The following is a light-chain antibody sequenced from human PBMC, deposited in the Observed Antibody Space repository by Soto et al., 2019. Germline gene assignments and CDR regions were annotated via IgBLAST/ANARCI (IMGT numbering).Light chain of an antibody. V-gene: IGLV2-23*01. CDR2: EGT. Sequence: QSVLTQPASVSGSPGQSITICCTGTSRDVGSYNLVSWYQQHPGNAPKLIIYEGTKRPSGVSYRFSGSKSGNTASLTISGLQEEDDGDYHCCSFAGSSTYVFGTGTKVTVL. CDR3: CSFAGSSTYV. J-gene: IGLJ1*01. CDR1: SRDVGSYNL.